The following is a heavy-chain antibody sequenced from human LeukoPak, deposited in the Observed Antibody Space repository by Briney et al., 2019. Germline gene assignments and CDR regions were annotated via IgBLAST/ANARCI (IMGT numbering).Heavy chain of an antibody. V-gene: IGHV1-2*06. Sequence: GASVKVSCKASGYTFTGDYMHWVRQAPGQGLEWMGRINPNSGGTNYAQKFQGRVTMTRDTSISTAYMELSRLRSDDTAVYYCARDHWEGDYKLRQEEYYFDYWGQGTLVTVSS. J-gene: IGHJ4*02. CDR1: GYTFTGDY. CDR3: ARDHWEGDYKLRQEEYYFDY. CDR2: INPNSGGT. D-gene: IGHD4-17*01.